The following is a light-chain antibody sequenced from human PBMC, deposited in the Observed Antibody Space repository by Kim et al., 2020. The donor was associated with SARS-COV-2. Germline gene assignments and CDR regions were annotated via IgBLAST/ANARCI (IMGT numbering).Light chain of an antibody. Sequence: GQNVTISCSGSISNIGINVVTWYQQLPGAPPKLLMYSNDYRPSGVPDRFSCSKSGTSASLAISGLQSEDEADYYCAAWDDSLKGSVFGGGTQLTVL. CDR1: ISNIGINV. CDR2: SND. CDR3: AAWDDSLKGSV. J-gene: IGLJ3*02. V-gene: IGLV1-44*01.